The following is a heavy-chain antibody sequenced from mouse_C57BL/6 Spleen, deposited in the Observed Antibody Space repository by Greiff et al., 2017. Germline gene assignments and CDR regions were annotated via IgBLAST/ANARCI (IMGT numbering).Heavy chain of an antibody. J-gene: IGHJ2*01. CDR3: ARGVTTVDFDY. CDR2: INPGSGGT. Sequence: QVQLQQSGAELVRPGTSVKVSCKASGYAFTNYLIEWVKQRTGQGLEWIGVINPGSGGTNYNEKFKGKATLTADKSSSTAYMQLSSLTSEDSAVYFCARGVTTVDFDYWGQGTTLTVSS. CDR1: GYAFTNYL. D-gene: IGHD1-1*01. V-gene: IGHV1-54*01.